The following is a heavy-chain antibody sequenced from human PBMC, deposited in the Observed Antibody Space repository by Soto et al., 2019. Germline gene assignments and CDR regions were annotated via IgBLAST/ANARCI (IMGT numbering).Heavy chain of an antibody. Sequence: ESGGGLVQPGRSLRLSCAASGFTFEDYGMHCVRQAPGKGLEWVSGISWNSGTTGYADSVKGRFTISSDNAKNSLYMQMNSLRAEDTALYYCAKDVLWGGTATFAYGMDVWGQGTTVTVSS. CDR1: GFTFEDYG. V-gene: IGHV3-9*01. D-gene: IGHD3-16*01. J-gene: IGHJ6*02. CDR3: AKDVLWGGTATFAYGMDV. CDR2: ISWNSGTT.